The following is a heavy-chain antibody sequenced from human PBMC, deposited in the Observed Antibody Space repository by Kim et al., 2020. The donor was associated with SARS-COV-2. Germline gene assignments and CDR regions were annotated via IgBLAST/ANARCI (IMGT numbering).Heavy chain of an antibody. CDR1: GGSFSGYY. Sequence: SETLDLTCAVYGGSFSGYYWSWIRQPPGKGLEWIGEINHSGRTNYNPSLKSRVTISVDTSKNQFSLKLTSVTAADTAVYYCARRLSNTSGWGSHYCDLWGQGTLVTVSS. CDR3: ARRLSNTSGWGSHYCDL. V-gene: IGHV4-34*01. J-gene: IGHJ4*02. CDR2: INHSGRT. D-gene: IGHD3-10*01.